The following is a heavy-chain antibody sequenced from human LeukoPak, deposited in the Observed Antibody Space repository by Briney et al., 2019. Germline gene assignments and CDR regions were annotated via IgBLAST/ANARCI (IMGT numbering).Heavy chain of an antibody. Sequence: GGSVRLSCAASGFTFSSYWMHWVRQAPGKGLEWVSRINSDGSGSTYADSVKGRVTISRDNVRNTMYPEMNSLRAEDTAVYYCTRLMSTVTTAAFDIWGQGTMVTVSS. CDR3: TRLMSTVTTAAFDI. V-gene: IGHV3-74*01. J-gene: IGHJ3*02. CDR1: GFTFSSYW. CDR2: INSDGSGS. D-gene: IGHD4-17*01.